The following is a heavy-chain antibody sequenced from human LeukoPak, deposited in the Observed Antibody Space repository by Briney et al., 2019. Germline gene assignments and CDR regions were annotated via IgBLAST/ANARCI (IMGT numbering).Heavy chain of an antibody. D-gene: IGHD6-13*01. J-gene: IGHJ4*02. CDR1: GFTIVDYG. CDR2: INWNGGST. V-gene: IGHV3-20*04. CDR3: AMLRGIAAAGRGG. Sequence: PAGSLRLSCAASGFTIVDYGMSWVRQAPGQGLEWVSGINWNGGSTGYADSVMGRFTISKSNAKNYLYLHMNSLRAEDTGLYYCAMLRGIAAAGRGGWGQGTLVTVSS.